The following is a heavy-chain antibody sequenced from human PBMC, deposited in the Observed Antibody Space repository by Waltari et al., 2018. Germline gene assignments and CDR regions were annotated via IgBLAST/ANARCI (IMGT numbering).Heavy chain of an antibody. Sequence: EVQLVESGGGLVKPGGSLRLSCAASGFTFSSYSMNWVRQAPGKGLEWVSSISSSSSYIYYADSVKGRFTISRDNAKNSLYLQMNSLRAEDTAVYYCARDKGIPWAFDIWGQGTMVTVSS. D-gene: IGHD2-2*02. J-gene: IGHJ3*02. CDR2: ISSSSSYI. CDR3: ARDKGIPWAFDI. CDR1: GFTFSSYS. V-gene: IGHV3-21*01.